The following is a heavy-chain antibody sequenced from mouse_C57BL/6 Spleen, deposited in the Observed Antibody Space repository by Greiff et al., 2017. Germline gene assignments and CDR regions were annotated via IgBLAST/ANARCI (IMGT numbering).Heavy chain of an antibody. CDR1: GFTFSSYA. Sequence: EVQVVESGGGLVKPGGSLKLSCAASGFTFSSYAMSWVRQTPEKRLEWVATISDGGSYTYYPDNVKGRFTISRDNAKNNLYLQMSHLKSEDTAMYYSARDAQLGYWYFDVWGTGTTVTVSS. CDR3: ARDAQLGYWYFDV. CDR2: ISDGGSYT. J-gene: IGHJ1*03. V-gene: IGHV5-4*01. D-gene: IGHD4-1*02.